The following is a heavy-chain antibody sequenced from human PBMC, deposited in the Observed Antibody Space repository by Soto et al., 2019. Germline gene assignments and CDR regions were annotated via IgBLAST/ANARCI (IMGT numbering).Heavy chain of an antibody. V-gene: IGHV1-18*04. D-gene: IGHD2-2*01. Sequence: ASVKVSCKASGYTFTSYGISWVRQAPGQGLEWMGWISAYNGNTNYAQKLQGRVTMTTDTSTSTAYMELRSLRSDDTAVYYCARDGSGPGATYVMDVWGQGNKVTVSS. J-gene: IGHJ6*02. CDR1: GYTFTSYG. CDR3: ARDGSGPGATYVMDV. CDR2: ISAYNGNT.